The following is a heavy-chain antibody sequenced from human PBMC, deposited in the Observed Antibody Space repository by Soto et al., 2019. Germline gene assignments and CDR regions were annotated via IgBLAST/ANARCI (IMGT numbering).Heavy chain of an antibody. CDR3: ARDADQYNWNYGDGRWYYGMDV. D-gene: IGHD1-7*01. V-gene: IGHV3-11*01. Sequence: PGGSLRLSCAASGFTFSDYYMSWIRQAPGKGLEWVSYISSSGSTIYYADSVKGRFTISRDNAKNSLYLQMNSLRAEDTAVYYCARDADQYNWNYGDGRWYYGMDVWGQGTTVTV. J-gene: IGHJ6*02. CDR2: ISSSGSTI. CDR1: GFTFSDYY.